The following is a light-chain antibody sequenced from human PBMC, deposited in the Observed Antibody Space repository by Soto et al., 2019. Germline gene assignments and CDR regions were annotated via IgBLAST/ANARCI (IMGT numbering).Light chain of an antibody. V-gene: IGKV1-39*01. CDR3: QQTYTTPWT. Sequence: DIQMTQSPSSLSASVGDKVTITCRASQSINTYLSWYQKKPGEPPNLLLYTSSSLRSGVPSRFSGSGSWTDFPLTISSLQPEEFATYYGQQTYTTPWTFGQGTKVEIK. CDR1: QSINTY. J-gene: IGKJ1*01. CDR2: TSS.